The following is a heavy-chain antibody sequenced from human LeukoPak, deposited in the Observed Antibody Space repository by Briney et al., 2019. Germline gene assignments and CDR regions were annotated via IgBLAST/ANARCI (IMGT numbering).Heavy chain of an antibody. CDR2: ISGSDGAT. D-gene: IGHD5-12*01. J-gene: IGHJ4*02. Sequence: GGSLRLSCAASGFTFSNYGMSWVRQAPGKGLEWVSSISGSDGATYYAESVKGRFTISRDNSKNTLYLQMNSLRAEDTAVYYCAKDSPVATFWGQGTLVTVSS. CDR1: GFTFSNYG. CDR3: AKDSPVATF. V-gene: IGHV3-23*01.